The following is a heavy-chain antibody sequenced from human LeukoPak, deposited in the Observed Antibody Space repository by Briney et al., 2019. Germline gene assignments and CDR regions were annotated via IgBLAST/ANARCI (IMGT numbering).Heavy chain of an antibody. V-gene: IGHV4-34*12. J-gene: IGHJ3*02. D-gene: IGHD3/OR15-3a*01. CDR3: ARVGLGRDKGAFDI. CDR2: IIQTGST. CDR1: GFTFSNAW. Sequence: PGGSLRLSCAASGFTFSNAWMSWVRQPPGKGLEWIGEIIQTGSTNYSPSLRSRVTISLDTSKSQFSLKLSSVSAADTSTYYCARVGLGRDKGAFDIWGQGTMVTVSS.